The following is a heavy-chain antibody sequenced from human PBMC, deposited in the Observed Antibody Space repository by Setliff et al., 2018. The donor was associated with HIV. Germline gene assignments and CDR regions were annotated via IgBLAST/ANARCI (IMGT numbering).Heavy chain of an antibody. J-gene: IGHJ5*02. Sequence: TGGSLRLSCAASGFTFSYYSMNWVRQAPGKGLEWVSYISGTSSTIYYSDSVKGRFTISRDDAKNSLHLQMNSLRAEDTAVYYCARGVVVAAHNWFDPWGQGTLVTVSS. CDR3: ARGVVVAAHNWFDP. V-gene: IGHV3-48*01. CDR1: GFTFSYYS. CDR2: ISGTSSTI. D-gene: IGHD2-15*01.